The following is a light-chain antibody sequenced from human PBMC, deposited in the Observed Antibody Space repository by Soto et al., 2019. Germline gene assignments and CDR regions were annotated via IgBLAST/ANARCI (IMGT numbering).Light chain of an antibody. V-gene: IGKV3-20*01. Sequence: EIVLTQSPGTLSLSPGERATLSCRASQSVGSNYLAWYQQKPGQAPKLLIYGVSSRATGIPYRFSGSGSGTDFTLTISRLEPEDFSVYYCQQYGTSTLTFGPGTKVDI. CDR2: GVS. CDR1: QSVGSNY. CDR3: QQYGTSTLT. J-gene: IGKJ3*01.